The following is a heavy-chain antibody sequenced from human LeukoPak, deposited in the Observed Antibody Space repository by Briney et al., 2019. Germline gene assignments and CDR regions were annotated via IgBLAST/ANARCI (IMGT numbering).Heavy chain of an antibody. CDR1: GGSISSGGYS. Sequence: SETLSLTCAVSGGSISSGGYSWSWIRQPPGKGLEWIGYIYHSGSTYYNPSLKSRVTISVDRSKNQFSLKLSSVTAADTAVYYCARGGVGTDTFDYWGQGTLVTVSS. D-gene: IGHD1-1*01. CDR3: ARGGVGTDTFDY. V-gene: IGHV4-30-2*01. CDR2: IYHSGST. J-gene: IGHJ4*02.